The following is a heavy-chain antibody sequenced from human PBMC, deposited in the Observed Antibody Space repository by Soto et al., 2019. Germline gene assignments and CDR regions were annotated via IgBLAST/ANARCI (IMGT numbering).Heavy chain of an antibody. V-gene: IGHV1-69*01. J-gene: IGHJ6*02. CDR2: VIPQFATA. Sequence: QERLVPPGAEVKKPGSSVTVSCGASGGTFNAYSISWVRQAHGHGLEWVGEVIPQFATANTARKCRGRVTLTGARPTSTADMAVRSLTSQATAGYYCARVLISFRRRGGHLSEPAMDAWCQGTRVTV. CDR1: GGTFNAYS. CDR3: ARVLISFRRRGGHLSEPAMDA. D-gene: IGHD2-21*01.